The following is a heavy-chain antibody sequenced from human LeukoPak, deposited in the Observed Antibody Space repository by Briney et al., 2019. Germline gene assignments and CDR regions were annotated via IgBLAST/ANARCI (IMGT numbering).Heavy chain of an antibody. D-gene: IGHD6-19*01. CDR1: GGSISSYY. V-gene: IGHV4-59*12. J-gene: IGHJ4*02. Sequence: SETLSLTCTVSGGSISSYYWGWIRQPPGKGLEWIGYIYYSGSTNYNPSLKSRVTISVDTSKNQFSLKLSSVTAADTAVYYCARERESYSSGWYWGYFDYWGQGTLVTVSS. CDR2: IYYSGST. CDR3: ARERESYSSGWYWGYFDY.